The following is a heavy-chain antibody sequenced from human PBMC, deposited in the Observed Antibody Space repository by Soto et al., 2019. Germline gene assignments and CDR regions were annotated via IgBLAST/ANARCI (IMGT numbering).Heavy chain of an antibody. J-gene: IGHJ5*02. D-gene: IGHD2-2*01. V-gene: IGHV1-18*01. Sequence: ASVKVSCKASGYTFTSYGISWVRQAPGQGLEWMGWISAYNGNTNYAQKPQGRVTMTTDTSTSTAYMELGSLGSDDTAVYYCAWNQRGVVVPAARGLWWFDPSGQGTRVTVSS. CDR3: AWNQRGVVVPAARGLWWFDP. CDR1: GYTFTSYG. CDR2: ISAYNGNT.